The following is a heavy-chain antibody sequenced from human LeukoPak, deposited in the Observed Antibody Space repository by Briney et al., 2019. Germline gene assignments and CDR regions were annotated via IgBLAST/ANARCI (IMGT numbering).Heavy chain of an antibody. V-gene: IGHV3-23*01. D-gene: IGHD6-13*01. J-gene: IGHJ4*02. Sequence: GGSLRLSCAASGFTFSSYAMSWVRQAPGKGLEWISGISGSGASTYYADSVKGRFTISRDDSRNTLYLQMNSLRAEDTAVYYCATTGPAGDRAAAGIVDYWGQGTLVTVSS. CDR1: GFTFSSYA. CDR2: ISGSGAST. CDR3: ATTGPAGDRAAAGIVDY.